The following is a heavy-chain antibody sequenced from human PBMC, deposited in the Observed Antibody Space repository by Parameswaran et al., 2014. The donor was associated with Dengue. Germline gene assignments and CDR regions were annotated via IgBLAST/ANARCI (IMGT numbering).Heavy chain of an antibody. V-gene: IGHV6-1*01. CDR3: ARGNPYSGYNRRNQRRAGYYYFYMDV. CDR2: TYYRSKWYN. J-gene: IGHJ6*03. Sequence: WIRQSPSRGLEWLGRTYYRSKWYNDYAVSVKSRITINPDTSKNQFSLKLSSVTAADTAVYYCARGNPYSGYNRRNQRRAGYYYFYMDVWGKGTTVTVSS. D-gene: IGHD5-12*01.